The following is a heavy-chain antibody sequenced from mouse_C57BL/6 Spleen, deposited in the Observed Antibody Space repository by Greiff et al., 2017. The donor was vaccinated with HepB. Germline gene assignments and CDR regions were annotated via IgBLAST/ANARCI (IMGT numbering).Heavy chain of an antibody. V-gene: IGHV1-78*01. CDR2: IYPRDGST. J-gene: IGHJ1*03. CDR1: GYTFTDHT. Sequence: VQLQQSDAELVKPGASVKISCKVSGYTFTDHTIHWMKQRPEQGLEWIGYIYPRDGSTKYNEKFKGKATLTADKSSSTTYMQLNSLTSEDSAVYFCAREGLSNYVYFDVWGTGTTVTVSS. D-gene: IGHD2-5*01. CDR3: AREGLSNYVYFDV.